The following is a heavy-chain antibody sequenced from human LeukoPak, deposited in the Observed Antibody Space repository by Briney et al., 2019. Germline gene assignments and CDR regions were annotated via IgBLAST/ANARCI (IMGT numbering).Heavy chain of an antibody. CDR2: IHASGRT. J-gene: IGHJ3*02. CDR1: GASITNYY. Sequence: SETLSLTCTVSGASITNYYWGWTRQLPGKGLEWIGYIHASGRTGYNPSLKSRVIMSVDTSKNQFSLGLSSVTAADTAIYYCVRHTRYGDYNPYDIWGQGTMVTVSS. D-gene: IGHD4-17*01. CDR3: VRHTRYGDYNPYDI. V-gene: IGHV4-4*09.